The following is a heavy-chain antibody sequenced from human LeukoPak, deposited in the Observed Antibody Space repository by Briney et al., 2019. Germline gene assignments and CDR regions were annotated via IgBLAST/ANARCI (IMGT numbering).Heavy chain of an antibody. D-gene: IGHD6-19*01. Sequence: GGSLRLSCAASGFTFSIYAMNWVRQAPGKGLEWVSTISGSGGSTYYADSVKGRFTISRDNSKSTLYLQMDSLRAEETAVYYCVQFTSSGWSVDYWGQGTLVTVSS. J-gene: IGHJ4*02. CDR3: VQFTSSGWSVDY. V-gene: IGHV3-23*01. CDR1: GFTFSIYA. CDR2: ISGSGGST.